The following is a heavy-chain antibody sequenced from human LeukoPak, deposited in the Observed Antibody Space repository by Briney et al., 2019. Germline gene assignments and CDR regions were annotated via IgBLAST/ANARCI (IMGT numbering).Heavy chain of an antibody. J-gene: IGHJ4*02. D-gene: IGHD3-9*01. V-gene: IGHV3-66*01. CDR1: GFTVSNNY. Sequence: GGSLRLSCAASGFTVSNNYMSWIRQAPGKGLEWVSIIYAAGSIYYADSVKGRFTTSRDNSKNTLYLQMNSLRAEDTAVYYCATDYDVLTGYYSDVGYWGQGTLVTVSS. CDR2: IYAAGSI. CDR3: ATDYDVLTGYYSDVGY.